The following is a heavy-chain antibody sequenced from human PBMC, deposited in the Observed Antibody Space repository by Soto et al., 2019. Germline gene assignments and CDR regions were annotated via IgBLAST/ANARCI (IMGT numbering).Heavy chain of an antibody. CDR3: ARFRVAAAGRHYYYMDV. CDR1: GFTFSSYS. J-gene: IGHJ6*03. V-gene: IGHV3-21*01. D-gene: IGHD6-13*01. Sequence: EVQLVESGGGLVKPGGSLRLSCAASGFTFSSYSMNWVRQAPGKGLEWVSSISSGSSYIYYADSVKGRFTISRDNAKNSLYLQMNSLRAEDTAVYYCARFRVAAAGRHYYYMDVWGKGTTVTVSS. CDR2: ISSGSSYI.